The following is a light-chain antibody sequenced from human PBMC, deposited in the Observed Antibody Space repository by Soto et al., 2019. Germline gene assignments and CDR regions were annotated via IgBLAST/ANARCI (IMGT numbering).Light chain of an antibody. V-gene: IGLV2-14*01. CDR1: SSDVGGYNY. CDR2: EVS. J-gene: IGLJ2*01. CDR3: SSYTTNNGHV. Sequence: QSALTQPASVSGSPGQSITISCTGTSSDVGGYNYVSWYQHHPDKAPKLMIYEVSNRPSGVSNRFSGSKSGNTASLTISGLQTEDEADYFCSSYTTNNGHVFGGGTKLTVL.